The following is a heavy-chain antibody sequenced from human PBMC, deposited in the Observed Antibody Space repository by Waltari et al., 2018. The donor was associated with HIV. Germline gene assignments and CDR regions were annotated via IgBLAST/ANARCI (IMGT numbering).Heavy chain of an antibody. J-gene: IGHJ4*02. CDR1: GGSISSYY. CDR3: ARSGSYRGYFDY. D-gene: IGHD1-26*01. CDR2: IYYSGST. Sequence: QVQLQESGPGLVKPSETLSPPCTVSGGSISSYYSSWIRQPPGKGLEWIGYIYYSGSTNYNPSLKSRVTISVDTSKNQFSLKLSSVTAADTAVYYCARSGSYRGYFDYWGQGTLVTVSS. V-gene: IGHV4-59*01.